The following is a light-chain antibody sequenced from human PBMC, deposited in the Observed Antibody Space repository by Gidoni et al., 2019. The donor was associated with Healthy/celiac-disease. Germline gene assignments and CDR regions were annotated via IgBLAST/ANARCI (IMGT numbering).Light chain of an antibody. CDR2: DAS. CDR3: QQRSNWGGT. Sequence: EIVFTQSPATLSLSPGERATLSCRASQSVSSYLAWYQQKPGQAPRLLIYDASNRATGIPARFSGSGSGTDFTLTISSLEPEDFAVYYCQQRSNWGGTFGQGTKLEIK. V-gene: IGKV3-11*01. J-gene: IGKJ2*01. CDR1: QSVSSY.